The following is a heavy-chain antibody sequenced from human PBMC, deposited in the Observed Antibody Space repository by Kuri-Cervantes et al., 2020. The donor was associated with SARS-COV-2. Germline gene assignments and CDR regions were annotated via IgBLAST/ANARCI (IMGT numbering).Heavy chain of an antibody. D-gene: IGHD7-27*01. CDR3: ARDRGQLGIGVYYYYYMDV. J-gene: IGHJ6*03. V-gene: IGHV1-69*05. CDR2: IIPIFGTA. Sequence: SVKVSCKASGGTFSSYAISWVRQAPGQGLEWMGGIIPIFGTANYAQKFQGRVTITTDESTSTAYMELSRLRSEDTAVYYCARDRGQLGIGVYYYYYMDVGGKGTTVTVSS. CDR1: GGTFSSYA.